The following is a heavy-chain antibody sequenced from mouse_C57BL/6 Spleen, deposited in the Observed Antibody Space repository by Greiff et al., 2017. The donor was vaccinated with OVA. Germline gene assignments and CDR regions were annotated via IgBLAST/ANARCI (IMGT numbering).Heavy chain of an antibody. CDR2: IDPETGGT. J-gene: IGHJ4*01. Sequence: QVQLKQSGAELVRPGASVTLSCKASGYTFTDYEMHWVKQTPVHGLEWIGAIDPETGGTAHNQKFKGKAILTADKSSSTAYMELRSLTSEDSAVYYCTRSLLPYYAMDYWGQGTSVTVSS. D-gene: IGHD2-10*01. CDR3: TRSLLPYYAMDY. CDR1: GYTFTDYE. V-gene: IGHV1-15*01.